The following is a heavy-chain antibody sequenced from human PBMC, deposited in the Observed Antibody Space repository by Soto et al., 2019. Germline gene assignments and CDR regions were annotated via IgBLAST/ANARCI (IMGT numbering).Heavy chain of an antibody. CDR2: IKQDGSEK. Sequence: GGSLRLSCAASGFTFSSYGMSWVRQAPGKGLELVANIKQDGSEKYYVDSVKGRFTISRDNAKNSLYLQMNSLRAEDTAVYYCASFIPGITGTWAQAYFDYWGQGTLVTVSS. CDR3: ASFIPGITGTWAQAYFDY. J-gene: IGHJ4*02. CDR1: GFTFSSYG. V-gene: IGHV3-7*05. D-gene: IGHD1-7*01.